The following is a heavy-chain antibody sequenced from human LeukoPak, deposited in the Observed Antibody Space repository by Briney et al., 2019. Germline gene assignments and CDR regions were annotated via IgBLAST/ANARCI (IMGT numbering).Heavy chain of an antibody. Sequence: SETLSLTCTVSGASLNDYYWSWIRQPPGKALEWIGFIHSSGSANSNPSLTSRVTISIDTSKNQFSLNLRSLTAADTAAYFCASGAADGYNFGFDYWGQGTLVTVSS. V-gene: IGHV4-59*12. CDR3: ASGAADGYNFGFDY. CDR1: GASLNDYY. CDR2: IHSSGSA. D-gene: IGHD5-24*01. J-gene: IGHJ4*02.